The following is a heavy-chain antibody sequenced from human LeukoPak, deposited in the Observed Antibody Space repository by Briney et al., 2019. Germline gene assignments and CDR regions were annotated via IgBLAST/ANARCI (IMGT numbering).Heavy chain of an antibody. J-gene: IGHJ4*02. CDR2: INPNSGGT. V-gene: IGHV1-2*02. D-gene: IGHD3-22*01. Sequence: ASVKVSCKASGYTFTGSYMHWVRQAPGQGLEWMGWINPNSGGTNYAQKFQGRVTMTRDTSISTAYMELSRLRSDDTAVYYCARDKGEGITMIVVVIMDYWGQGTLVTVSS. CDR1: GYTFTGSY. CDR3: ARDKGEGITMIVVVIMDY.